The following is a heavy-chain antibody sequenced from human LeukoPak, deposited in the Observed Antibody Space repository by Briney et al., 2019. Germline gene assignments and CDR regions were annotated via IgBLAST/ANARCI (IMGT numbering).Heavy chain of an antibody. CDR3: ARDLRDTAMLDY. V-gene: IGHV3-30-3*01. CDR1: GFTLSSYA. D-gene: IGHD5-18*01. J-gene: IGHJ4*01. CDR2: ISYDGSNK. Sequence: QAGGSLRLSCAASGFTLSSYAMHWVSQAPGKGLEWVAVISYDGSNKYYADSVKGRFTISRDNSKNTLYPQMNSLRAEDTAVYYCARDLRDTAMLDYWGHGALVTVSS.